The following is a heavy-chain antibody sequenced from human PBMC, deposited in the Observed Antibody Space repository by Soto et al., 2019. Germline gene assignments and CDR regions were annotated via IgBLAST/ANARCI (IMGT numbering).Heavy chain of an antibody. CDR2: ISSSGEST. CDR3: AKEYCSSSDCRIYNWFDP. D-gene: IGHD2-2*01. Sequence: EVQILESGGGLVQPAGSLTLSCAASGFTFSNYAMSWVREAPGKGLEWVSDISSSGESTYYADSVRGRFTISRDNSKNTLYLQRNSLRAEDTAVYYCAKEYCSSSDCRIYNWFDPWGQGTLVTVSS. CDR1: GFTFSNYA. V-gene: IGHV3-23*01. J-gene: IGHJ5*02.